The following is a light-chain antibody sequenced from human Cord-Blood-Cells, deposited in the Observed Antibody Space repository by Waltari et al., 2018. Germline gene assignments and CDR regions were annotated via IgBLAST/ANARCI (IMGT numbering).Light chain of an antibody. CDR3: CSYAGSSTFVV. V-gene: IGLV2-23*01. CDR2: EGS. J-gene: IGLJ2*01. CDR1: SSDVGSYNL. Sequence: QSALTQPASVSGSPGQSITIPCTGTSSDVGSYNLVSWYQHHPGKAPKTMSYEGSKRPSGVSTRCSGSKSGNTASLTISGLQAEDEADYYCCSYAGSSTFVVFGGGTKLTVL.